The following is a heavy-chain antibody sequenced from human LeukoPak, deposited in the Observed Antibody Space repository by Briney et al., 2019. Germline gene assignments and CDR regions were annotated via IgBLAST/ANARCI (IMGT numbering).Heavy chain of an antibody. Sequence: GASVKVSCKTSGYFFPSYGISWVRQAPGQGLEWIGWITPSNGNTRYAQNFQGRVTVTTDTSTSTVYMELGSLRSDDTAVYYCARDGYYDILTGTDFWGQGTLVTVSS. CDR1: GYFFPSYG. CDR2: ITPSNGNT. V-gene: IGHV1-18*01. J-gene: IGHJ4*02. CDR3: ARDGYYDILTGTDF. D-gene: IGHD3-9*01.